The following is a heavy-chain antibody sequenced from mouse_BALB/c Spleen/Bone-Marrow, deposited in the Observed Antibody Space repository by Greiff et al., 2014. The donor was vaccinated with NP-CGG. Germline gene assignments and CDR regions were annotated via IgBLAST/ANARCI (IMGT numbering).Heavy chain of an antibody. Sequence: VQLKESGAELVKPGASVKLSCTASGFNIKDTYMHWVKQRPEQGLEWIGRIDPANGNPKYDPKFQGKATITADTSSTTASLQLNSLTSEDTAVYYCAQGYDWAMDYWGQGTSVTASS. CDR1: GFNIKDTY. J-gene: IGHJ4*01. CDR2: IDPANGNP. D-gene: IGHD2-14*01. V-gene: IGHV14-3*02. CDR3: AQGYDWAMDY.